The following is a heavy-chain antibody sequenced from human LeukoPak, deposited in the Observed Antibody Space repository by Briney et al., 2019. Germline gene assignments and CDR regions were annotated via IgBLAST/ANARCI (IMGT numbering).Heavy chain of an antibody. V-gene: IGHV3-20*04. CDR1: GFSFGTYG. Sequence: PGGSLRLSCAASGFSFGTYGMSWVRQVPGKGLEWVSGINWNGASTVYADSVKGRFTISRDNAKNSLYLQMNSLRAEDTALYYCARDRIQLGIYDYWGQGTLVTVSS. CDR2: INWNGAST. D-gene: IGHD7-27*01. CDR3: ARDRIQLGIYDY. J-gene: IGHJ4*02.